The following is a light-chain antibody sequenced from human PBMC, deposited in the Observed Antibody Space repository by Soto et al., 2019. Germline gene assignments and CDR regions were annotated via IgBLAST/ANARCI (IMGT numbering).Light chain of an antibody. CDR3: QSYDSSLSVSYV. Sequence: QSVLTQPPSVSGAPGQRVTISCTGSSSNIGAGYDVHWYQQLPGTAPKLLIYGNSNRPSGVPDRFSGSKSGTSASLAITGLQAKDEADYYCQSYDSSLSVSYVFGTGTQLTVL. V-gene: IGLV1-40*01. CDR2: GNS. CDR1: SSNIGAGYD. J-gene: IGLJ1*01.